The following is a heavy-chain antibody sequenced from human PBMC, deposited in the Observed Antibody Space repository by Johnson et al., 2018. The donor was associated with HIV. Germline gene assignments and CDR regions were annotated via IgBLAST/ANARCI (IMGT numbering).Heavy chain of an antibody. D-gene: IGHD5-24*01. J-gene: IGHJ3*02. CDR1: GFTFSDDY. CDR3: ARDEPYNLNAFDI. CDR2: ISRSGSTI. Sequence: QVQLVESGGGLVKPGGSLRLSCAASGFTFSDDYMSWIRQAPGKGLEWVSYISRSGSTITYADSVTGRFTISRDNTKNSLYLQMNSLRAEDTAVYYCARDEPYNLNAFDIWGQGTMVTVSS. V-gene: IGHV3-11*04.